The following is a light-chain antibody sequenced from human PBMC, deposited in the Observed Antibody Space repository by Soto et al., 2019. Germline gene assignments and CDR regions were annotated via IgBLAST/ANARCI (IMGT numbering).Light chain of an antibody. Sequence: DIVMTQSPDSLAVSLGERATINCKSSQSVLYSSNNKNYLAWYQQKPGQPPKVLIYWASTRESGVPDRFSGSGSGTDFTLPISSLQAEDVAVYYCQQYCTTPITFGQGTRLEIK. CDR3: QQYCTTPIT. CDR2: WAS. J-gene: IGKJ5*01. CDR1: QSVLYSSNNKNY. V-gene: IGKV4-1*01.